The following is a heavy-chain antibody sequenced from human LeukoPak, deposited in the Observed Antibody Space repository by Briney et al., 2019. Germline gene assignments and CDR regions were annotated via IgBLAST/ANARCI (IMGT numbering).Heavy chain of an antibody. Sequence: SETLSLTCAVSGYSISSGYYWGWIRQPPGKGLEWIGSIYHSGSTYYNPSLKSRVTISVDTSKNQFSLKLSSVTAADTAVYYCARGARGVVPAAISYWGQGTLVTVSS. CDR2: IYHSGST. D-gene: IGHD2-2*01. J-gene: IGHJ4*02. V-gene: IGHV4-38-2*01. CDR3: ARGARGVVPAAISY. CDR1: GYSISSGYY.